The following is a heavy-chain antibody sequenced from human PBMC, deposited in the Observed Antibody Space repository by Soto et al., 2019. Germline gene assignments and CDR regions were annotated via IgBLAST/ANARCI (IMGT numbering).Heavy chain of an antibody. D-gene: IGHD2-2*01. CDR1: GFTFSSYG. Sequence: PGGSLRLSCASSGFTFSSYGMHWVRQAPGKGLEWVAVIWYDGSNKYYADSVKGRFTISRDNSNNMLYLEMNRLRAEDTAIYYCTRGYCSSYSCYGAAMDVWGQGTTVTVSS. CDR3: TRGYCSSYSCYGAAMDV. V-gene: IGHV3-33*01. CDR2: IWYDGSNK. J-gene: IGHJ6*02.